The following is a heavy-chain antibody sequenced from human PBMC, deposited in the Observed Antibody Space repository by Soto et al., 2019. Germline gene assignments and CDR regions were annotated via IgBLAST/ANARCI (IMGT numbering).Heavy chain of an antibody. CDR1: GFTFSSYS. J-gene: IGHJ4*02. Sequence: EVQLVESGGGLVKPGGSLRLSCAASGFTFSSYSMNLVSQAPGTGLAWVSSISSSSSYIYYADSVKGLSTISRDNAKNSLYLQMNSLRAEDTAVYYCARDTARGDYSIDYWGQGTLVTVSS. V-gene: IGHV3-21*01. CDR2: ISSSSSYI. CDR3: ARDTARGDYSIDY. D-gene: IGHD2-21*01.